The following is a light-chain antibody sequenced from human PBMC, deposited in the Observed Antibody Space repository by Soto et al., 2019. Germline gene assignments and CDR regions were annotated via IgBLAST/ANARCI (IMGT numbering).Light chain of an antibody. CDR2: SAS. J-gene: IGKJ1*01. V-gene: IGKV1-39*01. CDR3: KQSYSPPWT. Sequence: DIQMTQSPSSLSASVGDRVTITCRASQSISTYLNWYQQKPGKAPEFLIYSASSLQSGVPSRFGGGGSGTNFPPPINSLQPEDFATSYCKQSYSPPWTFGKGTKVDFK. CDR1: QSISTY.